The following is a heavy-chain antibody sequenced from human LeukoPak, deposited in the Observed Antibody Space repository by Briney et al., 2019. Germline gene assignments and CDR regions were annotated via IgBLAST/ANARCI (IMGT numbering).Heavy chain of an antibody. D-gene: IGHD2-15*01. CDR1: GFTFSSYW. Sequence: GGSLRLSCAASGFTFSSYWMSWVRQAPGKGLEWVSAISGSGGSTYYADSVKGRFTISRDNSKNSLYLQMNSLRAEDTAVYYCAKGSDDCSGGSCYSDYWGQGTLVTVSS. V-gene: IGHV3-23*01. CDR2: ISGSGGST. CDR3: AKGSDDCSGGSCYSDY. J-gene: IGHJ4*02.